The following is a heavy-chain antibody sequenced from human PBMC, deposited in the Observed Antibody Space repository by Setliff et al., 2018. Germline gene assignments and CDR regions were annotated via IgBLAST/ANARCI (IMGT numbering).Heavy chain of an antibody. D-gene: IGHD1-26*01. J-gene: IGHJ3*02. V-gene: IGHV4-31*03. Sequence: SETLSLTCTVSGGSISSGGYYWGWIRQHPGKGLEWIGYIYYSGSTYYNPSLKSRVTISVDTSKNQFSLKLSSVTAADTAVYYCARGGDSGSYFLANHDAFDIWGQGTMVTVSS. CDR2: IYYSGST. CDR3: ARGGDSGSYFLANHDAFDI. CDR1: GGSISSGGYY.